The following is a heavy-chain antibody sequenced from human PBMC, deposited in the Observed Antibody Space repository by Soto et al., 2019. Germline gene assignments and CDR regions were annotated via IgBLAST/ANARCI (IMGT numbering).Heavy chain of an antibody. CDR1: GYTFSSYA. CDR3: ARDTGDGAFDF. D-gene: IGHD7-27*01. J-gene: IGHJ4*02. V-gene: IGHV1-3*01. CDR2: INAGYGNT. Sequence: ASVKVSCKASGYTFSSYAMHWVRQAPGQRLEWMGWINAGYGNTKSSQKFQDRVTISRDTSASTAYMELTSLRSEDTAVYYCARDTGDGAFDFWGQGTLVTVSS.